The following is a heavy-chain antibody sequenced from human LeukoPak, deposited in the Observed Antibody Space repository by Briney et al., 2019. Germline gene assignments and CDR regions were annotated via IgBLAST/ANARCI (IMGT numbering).Heavy chain of an antibody. Sequence: GGSLRLSCAASGFTFSRYTMNWVRPAPGDGLEWVSDIRVDGGSPSYPAFVKGRFTVSRDNSKNTLLLQMPRLRGDDTAIYYCAKLGRYQKLLDDYWGQGAPVTVSS. CDR2: IRVDGGSP. D-gene: IGHD2-2*01. CDR1: GFTFSRYT. V-gene: IGHV3-23*01. CDR3: AKLGRYQKLLDDY. J-gene: IGHJ4*02.